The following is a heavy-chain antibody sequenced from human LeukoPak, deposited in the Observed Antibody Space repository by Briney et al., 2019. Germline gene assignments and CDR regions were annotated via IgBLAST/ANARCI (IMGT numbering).Heavy chain of an antibody. CDR3: ATDLKKGDVGCFDY. D-gene: IGHD2-21*02. Sequence: GASVKVSCKASGYTFTSSALNWVRQAPGQGLEWMGWINTNTGNPTYAQGFTGRFVFSLDTSVSTAYLQISSLKAEDTAVYYCATDLKKGDVGCFDYWGQGTLVTVSS. J-gene: IGHJ4*02. CDR2: INTNTGNP. CDR1: GYTFTSSA. V-gene: IGHV7-4-1*02.